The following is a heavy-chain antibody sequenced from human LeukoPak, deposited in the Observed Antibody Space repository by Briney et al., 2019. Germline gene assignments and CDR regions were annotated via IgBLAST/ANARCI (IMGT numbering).Heavy chain of an antibody. CDR2: ISYDGSNK. V-gene: IGHV3-30*03. J-gene: IGHJ3*02. CDR1: AFTFSSYG. D-gene: IGHD2/OR15-2a*01. CDR3: ARERRISAFDI. Sequence: PGGSLRLSCAASAFTFSSYGMHWVRQAPGKGLEWVAVISYDGSNKYYADSVKGRFTISRDNSKNTLYLQMNSLRAEDTAVYYCARERRISAFDIWGQGTMVTVSS.